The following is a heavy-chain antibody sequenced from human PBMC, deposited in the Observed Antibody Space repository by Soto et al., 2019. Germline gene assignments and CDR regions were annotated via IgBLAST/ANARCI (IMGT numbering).Heavy chain of an antibody. D-gene: IGHD6-25*01. J-gene: IGHJ3*02. CDR2: ISSSSSSYI. Sequence: GGSLRLSYAASGFTFSNYSMNWVRQAPGKGLEWVSSISSSSSSYIYYADSVKGRFTISRDNAKNSLYLQMNSLRAEDTAVYYCARDPMYSSGPIWGQGTMVTVSS. CDR3: ARDPMYSSGPI. CDR1: GFTFSNYS. V-gene: IGHV3-21*01.